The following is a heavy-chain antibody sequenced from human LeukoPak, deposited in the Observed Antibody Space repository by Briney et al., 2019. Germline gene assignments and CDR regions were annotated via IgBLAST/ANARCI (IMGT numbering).Heavy chain of an antibody. V-gene: IGHV3-13*01. D-gene: IGHD3-16*01. CDR2: IGTAGDT. CDR3: ARDDEITFGTDY. J-gene: IGHJ4*02. CDR1: GSTFSSYD. Sequence: PGGSLRLSCAASGSTFSSYDMHWVRQATGKGLEWVSAIGTAGDTYYPGSVKGRFTISRDNAKNSVYLHINSLRAEDTAVYYCARDDEITFGTDYWGQGTLVTVSS.